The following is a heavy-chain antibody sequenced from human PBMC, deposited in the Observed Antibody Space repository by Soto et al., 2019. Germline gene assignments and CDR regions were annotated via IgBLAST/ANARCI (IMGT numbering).Heavy chain of an antibody. V-gene: IGHV1-18*04. CDR1: GYTFTSYG. D-gene: IGHD3-10*01. J-gene: IGHJ6*02. Sequence: TVNGACKASGYTFTSYGIRWVRQAPGQGLEWMGWISAYNGNTNYAQKLQVRVTMTTDTSTSTAYMELSSLRSEDTAVCYCASYYDYGSDPLGRYGCGQVTTGTVSS. CDR2: ISAYNGNT. CDR3: ASYYDYGSDPLGRYG.